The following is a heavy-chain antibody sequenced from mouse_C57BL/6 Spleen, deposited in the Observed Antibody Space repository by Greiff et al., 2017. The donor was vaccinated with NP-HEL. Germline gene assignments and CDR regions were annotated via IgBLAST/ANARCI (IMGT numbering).Heavy chain of an antibody. Sequence: QVQLQQPGPELVKPGASVKISCKASGYAFSSSWMNWVKQRPGKGLEWIGRIYPGDGDTNYNGKFKGKATLTADKSSSTAYMQLSSLTSEDSAVYFCAREGLYYGSSFWGQGTTLTVSS. V-gene: IGHV1-82*01. CDR3: AREGLYYGSSF. CDR2: IYPGDGDT. D-gene: IGHD1-1*01. CDR1: GYAFSSSW. J-gene: IGHJ2*01.